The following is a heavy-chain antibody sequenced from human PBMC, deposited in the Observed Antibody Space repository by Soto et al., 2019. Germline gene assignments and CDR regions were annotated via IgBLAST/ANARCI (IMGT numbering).Heavy chain of an antibody. J-gene: IGHJ4*02. CDR3: AAALVHYDFWSGYYPIGY. V-gene: IGHV3-33*01. D-gene: IGHD3-3*01. CDR1: GFTFSSYG. Sequence: VGSLRLSCAASGFTFSSYGMHWVRQAPGKGLEWVAVIWYDGSNKYYADSVKGRFTISRDNSKNTLYLQMDSLRAEDTAVYYCAAALVHYDFWSGYYPIGYWGQGTLVTVSS. CDR2: IWYDGSNK.